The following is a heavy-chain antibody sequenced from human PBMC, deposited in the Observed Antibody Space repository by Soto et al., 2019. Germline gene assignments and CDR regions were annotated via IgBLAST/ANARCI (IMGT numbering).Heavy chain of an antibody. CDR1: GGTFSSYA. CDR3: ARDRYGGNSAGYFQH. D-gene: IGHD2-21*02. Sequence: QVQLVQSGAEVKKPGSSVKVSCKASGGTFSSYAISWVRQAPGQGLEWMGGIIPIFGTANYAQKFQGRVTITADESTSIAYMELSSLRSEHTAVYYCARDRYGGNSAGYFQHWGQGTLVTVSS. V-gene: IGHV1-69*12. CDR2: IIPIFGTA. J-gene: IGHJ1*01.